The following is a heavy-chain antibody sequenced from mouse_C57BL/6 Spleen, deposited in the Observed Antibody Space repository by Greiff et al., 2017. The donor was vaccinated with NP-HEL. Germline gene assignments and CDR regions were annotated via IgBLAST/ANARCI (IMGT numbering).Heavy chain of an antibody. V-gene: IGHV14-2*01. CDR2: IDPEDGET. CDR1: GFNIKDYY. J-gene: IGHJ3*01. CDR3: ARRFAY. Sequence: VQLKESGAELVKPGASVKLSCKASGFNIKDYYMHWVKQRPEQGLEWIGRIDPEDGETKYAQKFQGKATITADTSSNTAYLQLSSLTSEDTAVYDSARRFAYWGQGTLVTVSA.